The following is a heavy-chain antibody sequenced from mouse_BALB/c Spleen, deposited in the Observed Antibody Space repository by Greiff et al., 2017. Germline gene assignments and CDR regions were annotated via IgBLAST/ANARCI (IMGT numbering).Heavy chain of an antibody. CDR1: GFTFSDFY. D-gene: IGHD2-10*02. CDR3: ARDPPYGNYSYAMDY. V-gene: IGHV7-1*02. Sequence: EVNLVESGGGLVQPGGSLRLSCATSGFTFSDFYMEWVRQPPGKRLEWIAASRNKANDYTTEYSASVKGRFIVSRDTSQSILYLQMNALRAEDTAIYYCARDPPYGNYSYAMDYWGQGTSVTVSS. CDR2: SRNKANDYTT. J-gene: IGHJ4*01.